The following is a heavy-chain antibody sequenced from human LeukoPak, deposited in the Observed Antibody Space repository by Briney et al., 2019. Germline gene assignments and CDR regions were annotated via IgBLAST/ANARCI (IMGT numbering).Heavy chain of an antibody. CDR2: VYSGDDGT. Sequence: VGSLRLSCAHSGFTLFRDKMSGVRQSPGRGVAWVSVVYSGDDGTNYAESVRGRFTISRDNSKNTVYLQVNGLRVEDTGVYYCAKRSRGYYDYWGQGTLVTVSS. CDR3: AKRSRGYYDY. J-gene: IGHJ4*02. CDR1: GFTLFRDK. D-gene: IGHD2-21*01. V-gene: IGHV3-66*02.